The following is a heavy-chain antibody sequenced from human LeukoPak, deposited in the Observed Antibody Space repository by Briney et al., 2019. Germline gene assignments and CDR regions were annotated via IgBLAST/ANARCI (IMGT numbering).Heavy chain of an antibody. CDR1: TFTFSDYW. J-gene: IGHJ4*02. V-gene: IGHV3-7*03. CDR3: AKNRLALNN. Sequence: GSLRLSCVVSTFTFSDYWMSWVRQAPGKGPEWVANIKQDGSEKYYVDSVKGRFTISRDNAKNSLYLQMNSLRVEDTAVYYCAKNRLALNNWGQGTLVTVSS. CDR2: IKQDGSEK.